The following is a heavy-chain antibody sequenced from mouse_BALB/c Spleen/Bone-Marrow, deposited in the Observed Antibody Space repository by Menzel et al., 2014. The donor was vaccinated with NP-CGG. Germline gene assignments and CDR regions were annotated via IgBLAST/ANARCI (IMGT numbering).Heavy chain of an antibody. J-gene: IGHJ2*01. V-gene: IGHV3-8*02. Sequence: DVKLVESGPSLVKPSQTLSLTCSVTGDSITSGYWNWIRKFPGNKLEYMGYISYSGSTYYNLSLKSRMSITRGTSKNQYYLQLNSVTTEDTATYYCARSGGNYDYFDYWGQGTTLTVSS. D-gene: IGHD2-1*01. CDR3: ARSGGNYDYFDY. CDR1: GDSITSGY. CDR2: ISYSGST.